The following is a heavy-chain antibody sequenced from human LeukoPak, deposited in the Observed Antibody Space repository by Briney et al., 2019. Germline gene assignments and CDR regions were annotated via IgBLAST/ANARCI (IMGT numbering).Heavy chain of an antibody. CDR2: IKSKTDGGTT. CDR1: GFTFSNAW. D-gene: IGHD3-10*02. Sequence: GGSLRLSCAASGFTFSNAWMSWVRQAPGKGLEWVGRIKSKTDGGTTDYAAPVKGRFTISRDDSKNMLYLQMNSLKTEDTAVYYCTTYGTVRGVIIIGGQGTLVTVSS. V-gene: IGHV3-15*01. J-gene: IGHJ4*02. CDR3: TTYGTVRGVIII.